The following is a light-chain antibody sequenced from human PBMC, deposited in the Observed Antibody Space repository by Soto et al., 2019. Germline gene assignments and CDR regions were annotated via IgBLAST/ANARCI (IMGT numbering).Light chain of an antibody. J-gene: IGLJ1*01. CDR2: EVS. Sequence: QSVLTQPPSASGSPGQSVTISCTGTSSDVGGYNYVSWYQQHPGKAPKLMIYEVSKRPSGVPDRFSGSKSGNTASLTVAGLQAEDEADYYCQSYDSSLSDVFGTGTKVTVL. V-gene: IGLV2-8*01. CDR3: QSYDSSLSDV. CDR1: SSDVGGYNY.